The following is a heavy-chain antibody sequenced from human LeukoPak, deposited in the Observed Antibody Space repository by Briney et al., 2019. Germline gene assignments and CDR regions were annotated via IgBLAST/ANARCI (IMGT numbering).Heavy chain of an antibody. D-gene: IGHD6-25*01. Sequence: SETLSLTCTVSGGSISSSSYYWGWIRQPPGKGLEWIGEINHSGSTNYNPSLKSRVTISVDTSKNQFSLKLSSVTAADTAVYYCATLPHYIAASGRDWFDPWGQGTLVTVSS. CDR3: ATLPHYIAASGRDWFDP. J-gene: IGHJ5*02. CDR2: INHSGST. CDR1: GGSISSSSYY. V-gene: IGHV4-39*07.